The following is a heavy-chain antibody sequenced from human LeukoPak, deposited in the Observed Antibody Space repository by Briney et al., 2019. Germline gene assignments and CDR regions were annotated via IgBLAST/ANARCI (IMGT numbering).Heavy chain of an antibody. Sequence: SETLSLTCTVSGGSISSYYWSWIRQPPGKGLEWIGYIYYSGSTNYNPSLKSRVTISVDTSKNQFSLKLSSVTAADTAVYYCGRYPTFDAFDIWGQGTMVTVSS. CDR2: IYYSGST. CDR1: GGSISSYY. V-gene: IGHV4-59*12. D-gene: IGHD1-26*01. CDR3: GRYPTFDAFDI. J-gene: IGHJ3*02.